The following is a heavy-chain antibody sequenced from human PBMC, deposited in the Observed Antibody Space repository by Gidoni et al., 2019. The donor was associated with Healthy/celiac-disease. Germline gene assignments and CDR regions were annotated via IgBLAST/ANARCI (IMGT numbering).Heavy chain of an antibody. V-gene: IGHV3-15*01. CDR2: IKSKTDGGTT. CDR1: GFTFGNAW. Sequence: EVQLVESGGGLVKPGGSLRLSCAASGFTFGNAWMSWVRQAPGKGLEWVGRIKSKTDGGTTDYAAPVKGRFTISRDDSKNTLYLQMNSLKTEDTAVYYCTSRGYYDSSGYFDYWGQGTLVTVSS. J-gene: IGHJ4*02. D-gene: IGHD3-22*01. CDR3: TSRGYYDSSGYFDY.